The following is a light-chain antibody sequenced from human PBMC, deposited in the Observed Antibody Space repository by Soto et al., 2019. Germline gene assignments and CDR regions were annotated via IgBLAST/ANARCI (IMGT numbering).Light chain of an antibody. V-gene: IGLV2-8*01. CDR2: EVS. CDR3: SAYAGSNNLGV. J-gene: IGLJ3*02. Sequence: QSVLTQPPSASGSPGQSVTISCTGTSSDVGGYNYVSWYQQHPGKAPKLMIYEVSKRPSGVPDRFSGSKSGNTASLTVSGLQAEAAADYYCSAYAGSNNLGVFGGGTKLTVL. CDR1: SSDVGGYNY.